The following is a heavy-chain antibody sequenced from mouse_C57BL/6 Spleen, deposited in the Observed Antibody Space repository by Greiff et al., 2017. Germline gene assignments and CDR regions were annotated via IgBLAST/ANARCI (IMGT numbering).Heavy chain of an antibody. V-gene: IGHV1-52*01. J-gene: IGHJ2*01. CDR3: ARGLRGCYFDY. Sequence: QVQLQQPGAELVRPGSSVKLSCKASGYTFTSYWMHWVKQRPIQGLEWIGNIDPSDSETHYNQKFKDKATLTVDKSSSTAYMQLSSLTSEDSAVYYCARGLRGCYFDYWGQGTTLTVSS. D-gene: IGHD2-2*01. CDR2: IDPSDSET. CDR1: GYTFTSYW.